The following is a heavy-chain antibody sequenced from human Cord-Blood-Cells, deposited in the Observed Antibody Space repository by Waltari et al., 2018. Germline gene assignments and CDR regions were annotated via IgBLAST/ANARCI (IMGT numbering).Heavy chain of an antibody. D-gene: IGHD2-2*01. Sequence: QVQLVQSGAEVKKPGASVKVSCKASGYTFTSYDINWVRQATGQGLEWMGWRNPNSGNTGYAQKFQGRVTMTRNTSISTAYMELSSLRSEDTAVYYCARTVVTSDMYYFDYWGQGTLVTVSS. V-gene: IGHV1-8*01. J-gene: IGHJ4*02. CDR3: ARTVVTSDMYYFDY. CDR1: GYTFTSYD. CDR2: RNPNSGNT.